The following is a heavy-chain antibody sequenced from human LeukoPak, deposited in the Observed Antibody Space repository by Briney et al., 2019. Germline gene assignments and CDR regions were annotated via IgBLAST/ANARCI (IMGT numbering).Heavy chain of an antibody. J-gene: IGHJ4*02. CDR2: IYSSGNP. V-gene: IGHV4-39*01. D-gene: IGHD3-10*01. Sequence: SETLSLTCTVSGGSISSSGYYWGWTRQPPGKGLEWIGSIYSSGNPYYNPSLKSRLTISVDTSKNQFSLKLSSVTAADTAVYYCARRRGSYIDYWGQGTLVTVSS. CDR3: ARRRGSYIDY. CDR1: GGSISSSGYY.